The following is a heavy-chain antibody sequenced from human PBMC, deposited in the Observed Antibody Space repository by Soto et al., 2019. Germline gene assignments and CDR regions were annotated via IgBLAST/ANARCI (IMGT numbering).Heavy chain of an antibody. CDR2: IYYSGST. V-gene: IGHV4-31*03. CDR3: XXXXXXXXY. Sequence: QVQLQESGPGLVKPSQTLSLTCTVSGGSISSGGYYWSWIRQHPGKGLEWIGYIYYSGSTYFNPSLKSRVSISLDTFKNQFSLNLSSVTXAXTXXYYXXXXXXXXXYXGXGTLVTVSS. CDR1: GGSISSGGYY. J-gene: IGHJ4*02.